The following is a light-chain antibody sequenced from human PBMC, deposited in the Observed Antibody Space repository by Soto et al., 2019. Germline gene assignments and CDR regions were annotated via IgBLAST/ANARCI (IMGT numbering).Light chain of an antibody. CDR2: ENN. J-gene: IGLJ1*01. V-gene: IGLV1-51*02. Sequence: QSVLTRPPSVSAAPGQKATISCSGSSSNIGNNYVSWYQQLPGTAPKLLIYENNKRPSGIPDRFSGSKSGTSATLGITGLQTGDEADYYCGTWDSSLSAYVFGTGTKVTVL. CDR1: SSNIGNNY. CDR3: GTWDSSLSAYV.